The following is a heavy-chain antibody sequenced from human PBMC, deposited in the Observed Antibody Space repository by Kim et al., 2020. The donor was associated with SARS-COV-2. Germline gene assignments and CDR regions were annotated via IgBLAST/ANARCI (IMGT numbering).Heavy chain of an antibody. Sequence: GGSLRLSCAASGFTFSDYYMSWIRQAPGKGLEWVSYISSSGSTIYYADSVKGRFTISRDNAKNSLYLQMNSLRAEDTAVYYCARDLGDYYDSVGAFDIWGQGTMVTVSS. CDR3: ARDLGDYYDSVGAFDI. D-gene: IGHD3-22*01. V-gene: IGHV3-11*01. CDR2: ISSSGSTI. CDR1: GFTFSDYY. J-gene: IGHJ3*02.